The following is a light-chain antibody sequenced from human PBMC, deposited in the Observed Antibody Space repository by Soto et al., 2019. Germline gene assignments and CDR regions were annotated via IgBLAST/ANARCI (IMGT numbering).Light chain of an antibody. V-gene: IGLV1-44*01. J-gene: IGLJ3*02. CDR1: SSNIGHNP. CDR3: AAWDDSLTGSWV. CDR2: SNS. Sequence: QSVLTQPPSASGTPGQRVTISCSGSSSNIGHNPVNWYQQLPGTAPKLLIYSNSHRPSGVPDRFSGSKSGTSASLAISGLQSEDEAAYYCAAWDDSLTGSWVFGGGTKLTVL.